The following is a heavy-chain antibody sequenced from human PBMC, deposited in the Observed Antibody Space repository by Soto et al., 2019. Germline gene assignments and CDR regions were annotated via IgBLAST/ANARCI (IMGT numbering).Heavy chain of an antibody. J-gene: IGHJ6*02. Sequence: GRSLRLSCAASGFTFSTYAMSWVRQTPGKGPEWVSGISVSGGSRYYADSVKGRFTISRDTSKNTLYLQMNSLRAEDTALYYCATDLPGGEDDHYGMDVWGQGTTVTVSS. V-gene: IGHV3-23*01. CDR1: GFTFSTYA. CDR2: ISVSGGSR. D-gene: IGHD2-21*01. CDR3: ATDLPGGEDDHYGMDV.